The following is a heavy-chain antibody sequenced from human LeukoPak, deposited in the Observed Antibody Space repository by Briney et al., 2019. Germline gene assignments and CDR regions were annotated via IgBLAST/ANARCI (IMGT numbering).Heavy chain of an antibody. V-gene: IGHV4-34*01. CDR2: INHSGNT. CDR1: SGSFSGYY. J-gene: IGHJ4*02. Sequence: SETLSLTCAVYSGSFSGYYWSWIRQPPGKGLEWIGEINHSGNTNYNPSLKSRVTISVDTSKNQFSLKLSSVTAADTAVYYCARAVSFPRSYGDPSDYWGQGTLVTVSS. D-gene: IGHD4-17*01. CDR3: ARAVSFPRSYGDPSDY.